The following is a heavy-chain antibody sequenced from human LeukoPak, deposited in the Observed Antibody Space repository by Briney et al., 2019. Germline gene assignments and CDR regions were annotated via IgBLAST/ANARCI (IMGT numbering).Heavy chain of an antibody. J-gene: IGHJ1*01. CDR3: SLEGSSWYRYFQH. Sequence: GPLRLSCAASGFTFSSYWMSWVRQAPAQGLEWVANIKQDGSEKYYVDSVKGRFTISRDNAKNSLYLQMNSLRAEDTAVYYSSLEGSSWYRYFQHWGQGTLVTVSS. V-gene: IGHV3-7*05. D-gene: IGHD6-13*01. CDR1: GFTFSSYW. CDR2: IKQDGSEK.